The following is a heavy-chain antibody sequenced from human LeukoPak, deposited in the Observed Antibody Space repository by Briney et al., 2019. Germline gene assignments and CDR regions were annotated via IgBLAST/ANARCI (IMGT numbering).Heavy chain of an antibody. CDR2: ISYDGSNK. J-gene: IGHJ6*02. D-gene: IGHD2/OR15-2a*01. CDR1: GFTFSRNA. Sequence: GGSLRLSCAASGFTFSRNAMHWVRQAPGKGLEWVAVISYDGSNKYYADSVKGRFTISRDNSKNTLYLQMNSLRAEDTAVYYCARALYAYYYYYGMDVWGQGTTVTVSS. CDR3: ARALYAYYYYYGMDV. V-gene: IGHV3-30-3*01.